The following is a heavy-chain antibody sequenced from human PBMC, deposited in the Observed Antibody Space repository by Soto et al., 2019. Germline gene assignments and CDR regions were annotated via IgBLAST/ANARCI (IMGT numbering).Heavy chain of an antibody. CDR1: GYSFTSYG. CDR3: ARTYSSGWSLSPSDY. D-gene: IGHD6-19*01. J-gene: IGHJ4*02. Sequence: QVQLVQSGAEVRKPGASVRVSCKASGYSFTSYGITWVRQAPGRGLEWMGWISAYTGDTKYTQKFQGRVTLTTDTSASTVYMELGSPRSADTAVYYCARTYSSGWSLSPSDYWGQGTLVTVSS. CDR2: ISAYTGDT. V-gene: IGHV1-18*04.